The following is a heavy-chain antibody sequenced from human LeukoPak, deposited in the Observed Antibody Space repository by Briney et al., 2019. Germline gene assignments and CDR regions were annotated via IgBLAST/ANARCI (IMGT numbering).Heavy chain of an antibody. J-gene: IGHJ4*02. V-gene: IGHV3-21*01. D-gene: IGHD3-9*01. Sequence: GGSLRLSCAAPGFTFSSYSMNWVRQAPGKGLEWVSSISSSSSYIYYADSVKGRFTISRDNAKNSLYLQMNSLRAEDTAVYYCARGYFDWLLRPYYFDYWGQGTLVTVSS. CDR1: GFTFSSYS. CDR3: ARGYFDWLLRPYYFDY. CDR2: ISSSSSYI.